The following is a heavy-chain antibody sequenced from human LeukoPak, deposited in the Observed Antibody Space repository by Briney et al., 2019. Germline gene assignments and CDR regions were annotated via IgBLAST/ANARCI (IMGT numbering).Heavy chain of an antibody. CDR3: ASSLHYFDY. Sequence: SETLSLTCAVCGGSFSGYYWSWIRQPPGKGLEWIGEINHSGSTNYNPSLKSRVTISVDTSKNQFSLKLSSVTAADTAVYYCASSLHYFDYWGQGTLVTVSS. J-gene: IGHJ4*02. CDR1: GGSFSGYY. V-gene: IGHV4-34*01. CDR2: INHSGST.